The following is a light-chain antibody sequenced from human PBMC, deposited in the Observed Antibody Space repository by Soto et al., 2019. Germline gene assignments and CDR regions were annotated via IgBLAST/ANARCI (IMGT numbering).Light chain of an antibody. CDR2: WAS. CDR1: QSVLYSPNNKNY. V-gene: IGKV4-1*01. CDR3: QQYYGTPRT. Sequence: DIVMTQSPDSLAVSLGERATINCKSSQSVLYSPNNKNYLAWYQQKPRQPPKLLIAWASTRESGVPDRFSGSGSGTDFTRTISALQAEDVAVYYCQQYYGTPRTFGQGTKVEIK. J-gene: IGKJ1*01.